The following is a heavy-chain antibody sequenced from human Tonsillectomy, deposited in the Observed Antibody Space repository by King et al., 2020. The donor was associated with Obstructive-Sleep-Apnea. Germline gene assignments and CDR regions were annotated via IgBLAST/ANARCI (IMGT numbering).Heavy chain of an antibody. Sequence: VQLVESGGGLVQPGRSLRLSCAASVFTFDDYAMHWVRQAPGKGLEWGSGFSWNSGSIGYADSVKGRFTISRDNAKNSLYLQMNSLRAEATALYYCAKDMYGSGSYYKGVIDYWGQGTLVTVSS. CDR3: AKDMYGSGSYYKGVIDY. CDR2: FSWNSGSI. D-gene: IGHD3-10*01. V-gene: IGHV3-9*01. CDR1: VFTFDDYA. J-gene: IGHJ4*02.